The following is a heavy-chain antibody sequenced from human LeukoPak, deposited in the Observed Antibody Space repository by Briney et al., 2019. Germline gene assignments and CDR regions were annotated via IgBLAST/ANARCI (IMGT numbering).Heavy chain of an antibody. J-gene: IGHJ4*02. CDR1: GFTFSSYA. D-gene: IGHD5-24*01. CDR3: ATSIFRATHFYFDY. CDR2: ISGSGGST. Sequence: GGSLRLSCAASGFTFSSYAMSWVRQAPGKGLEWVSAISGSGGSTYYADSVKGRFTISRDNSKTTLSLQMNSLRAEDTAVYYCATSIFRATHFYFDYWGQGTLVTVSS. V-gene: IGHV3-23*01.